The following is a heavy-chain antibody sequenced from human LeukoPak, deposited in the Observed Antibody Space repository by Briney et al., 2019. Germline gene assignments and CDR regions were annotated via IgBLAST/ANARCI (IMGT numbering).Heavy chain of an antibody. V-gene: IGHV3-33*01. CDR3: ARDYGDYLSLLDY. Sequence: GGSLRLSCVASGYTFSANGMHWVRQAPGKGLEWVGMISYDGSDEYYADSVKGRFTISRDDSENTLYLQINSLRVEDTAVYYCARDYGDYLSLLDYWGQGTLVTVSS. J-gene: IGHJ4*02. CDR1: GYTFSANG. CDR2: ISYDGSDE. D-gene: IGHD4-17*01.